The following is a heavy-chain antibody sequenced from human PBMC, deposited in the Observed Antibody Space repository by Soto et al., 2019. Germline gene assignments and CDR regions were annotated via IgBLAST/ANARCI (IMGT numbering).Heavy chain of an antibody. V-gene: IGHV1-2*04. J-gene: IGHJ6*02. CDR1: GYTFTGYY. CDR2: INPNSGGT. Sequence: ASVKVSCKASGYTFTGYYMHWVRQAPGQGLEWMGWINPNSGGTNYAQKFQGWVTMTRDTSISTAYMELSRLRSDDTAVYYCARGPRDSSGWGESYGMDVWGQGTTVTVSS. CDR3: ARGPRDSSGWGESYGMDV. D-gene: IGHD6-19*01.